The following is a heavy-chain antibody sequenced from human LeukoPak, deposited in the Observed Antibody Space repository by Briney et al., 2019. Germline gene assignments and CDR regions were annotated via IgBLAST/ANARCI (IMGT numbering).Heavy chain of an antibody. D-gene: IGHD2/OR15-2a*01. Sequence: QTGGSLRLSCAASGFTVSSNYMSWVRQAPGKGLEWVSVIYSGGSTYYADSVKGRFTISRDNSKNTLYLQMNSLRAEDTALYYCARDYLSRGRNYYYYYMDVWGKGTTVTVSS. V-gene: IGHV3-53*01. CDR3: ARDYLSRGRNYYYYYMDV. J-gene: IGHJ6*03. CDR2: IYSGGST. CDR1: GFTVSSNY.